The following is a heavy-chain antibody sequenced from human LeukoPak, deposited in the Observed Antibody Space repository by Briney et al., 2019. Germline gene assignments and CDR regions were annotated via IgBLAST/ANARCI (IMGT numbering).Heavy chain of an antibody. CDR1: GATVSSNY. J-gene: IGHJ4*02. Sequence: PGGSLRLSCAVSGATVSSNYMGWVRQAPGKGLEWVSVIYSGGSRYYSDCVKSRVTISRDNSRNTRYVQINNLRADDAAVYSCATGRSSYRMDYIFDFWGQRTLVTVSS. CDR2: IYSGGSR. D-gene: IGHD3-16*02. V-gene: IGHV3-53*05. CDR3: ATGRSSYRMDYIFDF.